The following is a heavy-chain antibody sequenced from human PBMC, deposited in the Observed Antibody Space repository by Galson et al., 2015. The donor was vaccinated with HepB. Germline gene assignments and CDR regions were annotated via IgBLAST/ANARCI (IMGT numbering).Heavy chain of an antibody. V-gene: IGHV3-21*01. J-gene: IGHJ6*02. CDR1: GFTFSSYS. Sequence: SLRLSCAASGFTFSSYSMNWVRQAPGKGLEWVSSISSSSSYIYYADSVKGRFTISRDNAKNSLYLQMNSLRDEDTAVYYCARDRWVGNSSSGAGYYYYGMDVWGQGTTFTVSS. D-gene: IGHD6-13*01. CDR3: ARDRWVGNSSSGAGYYYYGMDV. CDR2: ISSSSSYI.